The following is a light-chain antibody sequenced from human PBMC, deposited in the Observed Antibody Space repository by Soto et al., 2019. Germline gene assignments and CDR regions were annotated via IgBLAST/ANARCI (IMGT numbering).Light chain of an antibody. CDR3: QSYDSSLSGWV. Sequence: QSVLTQPPSVSGAPGQRVTISCTGRSSNIGAGYDVHWYQQLPGTAPKLLIYGNSNRPSGVPDRFSGSKSGTSASLAITGLQAEDEADYYRQSYDSSLSGWVFGGGPKLTVL. CDR2: GNS. V-gene: IGLV1-40*01. J-gene: IGLJ3*02. CDR1: SSNIGAGYD.